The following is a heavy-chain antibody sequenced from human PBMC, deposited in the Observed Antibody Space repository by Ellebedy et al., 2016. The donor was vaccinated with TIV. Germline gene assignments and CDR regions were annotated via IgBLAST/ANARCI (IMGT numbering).Heavy chain of an antibody. CDR2: ISNDGTIK. CDR3: AITSARPEHFDY. J-gene: IGHJ4*02. D-gene: IGHD6-6*01. Sequence: PGGSLRLSCAASGFTFSTYGLHWVRQAPGKGLQWVAVISNDGTIKYYADSVKGRFIISRDNSKNTLYLQVNSLRAEDTAVYYCAITSARPEHFDYWGQGTLVTVSS. V-gene: IGHV3-30*03. CDR1: GFTFSTYG.